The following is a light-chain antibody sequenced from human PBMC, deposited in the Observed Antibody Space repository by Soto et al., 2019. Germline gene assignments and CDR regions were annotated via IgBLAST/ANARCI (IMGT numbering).Light chain of an antibody. CDR1: QSISSW. Sequence: DIQMTQSPSTLSASVGDRVTITCRASQSISSWLAWYQQKPGKAPKLLIYDASRLESGVPSRFSGSGSGTEITLPNSSLQPDEFATYYCQQYNSYSPRTFGQGTRVEIK. CDR2: DAS. CDR3: QQYNSYSPRT. J-gene: IGKJ1*01. V-gene: IGKV1-5*01.